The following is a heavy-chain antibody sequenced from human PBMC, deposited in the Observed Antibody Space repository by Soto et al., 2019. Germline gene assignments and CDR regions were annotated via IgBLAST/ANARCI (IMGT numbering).Heavy chain of an antibody. CDR3: AKGVRGVPNWFDP. CDR2: IYYSGGT. D-gene: IGHD3-10*01. CDR1: GGSISNSANH. J-gene: IGHJ5*02. V-gene: IGHV4-31*03. Sequence: QVQLQESGPGLVRPSQTLSLSCTVSGGSISNSANHWSWIRQHTGEGLEWIGYIYYSGGTYYSPSLKGRVTMSIDASKMQFSLELSSVTAADTAVYYCAKGVRGVPNWFDPWGQGTLVTVSS.